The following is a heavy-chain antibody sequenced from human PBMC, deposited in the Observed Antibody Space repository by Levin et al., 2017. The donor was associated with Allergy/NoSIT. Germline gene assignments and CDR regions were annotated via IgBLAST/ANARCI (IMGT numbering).Heavy chain of an antibody. Sequence: SCAASGFTFNTHAMSWVRQAPGKGLEWVSSISGSGGSTYYADSVKGRFTISRDNSKNTLYLQMNSLRAEDTAVYYCAKDSGYSSGWYDYWGQGTLVTVSS. CDR2: ISGSGGST. J-gene: IGHJ4*02. CDR1: GFTFNTHA. D-gene: IGHD6-19*01. V-gene: IGHV3-23*01. CDR3: AKDSGYSSGWYDY.